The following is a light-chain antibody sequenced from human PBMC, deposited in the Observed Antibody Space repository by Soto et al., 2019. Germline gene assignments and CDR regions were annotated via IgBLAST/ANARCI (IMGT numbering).Light chain of an antibody. Sequence: QSALTQPPSASGTPGQRVSISCSGSSSNIGSGGATVTWYQQLPGTAPKLMIYVVTNRPSGVSHRFSGSKSGNTASLTISGLQADDEADYYCSSFTSTSTWVFGGGTKVTVL. CDR2: VVT. CDR1: SSNIGSGGAT. CDR3: SSFTSTSTWV. J-gene: IGLJ3*02. V-gene: IGLV2-14*01.